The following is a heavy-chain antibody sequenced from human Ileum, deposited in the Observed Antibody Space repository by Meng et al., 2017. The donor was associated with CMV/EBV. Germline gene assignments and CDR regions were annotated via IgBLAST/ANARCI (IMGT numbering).Heavy chain of an antibody. CDR1: GDSVKYYY. J-gene: IGHJ4*02. CDR3: ARGSGGVTTTGSFDS. D-gene: IGHD4-17*01. CDR2: IYSGST. V-gene: IGHV4-59*02. Sequence: HVQLRESRPRLVQPSESLSLTCPFSGDSVKYYYWTWIRQPPGKGLEWIGNIYSGSTNYHPSLNSRVLISVDTANNQFFLKLSSVTAADTAVYYCARGSGGVTTTGSFDSWGQGTLVTVSS.